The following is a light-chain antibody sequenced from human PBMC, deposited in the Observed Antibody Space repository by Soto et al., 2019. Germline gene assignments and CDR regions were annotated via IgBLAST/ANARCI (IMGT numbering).Light chain of an antibody. CDR1: QSVSSSY. CDR2: GAS. Sequence: EIVLTQSPGTLSLSPGERATLSCRASQSVSSSYLAWYQQKPGQAPRPLIYGASSRATGIPDRFSGSGSGTDFTLTINRLEPEDFAMYYCQQYNNWPPWTFGQGTKVDIK. V-gene: IGKV3-20*01. CDR3: QQYNNWPPWT. J-gene: IGKJ1*01.